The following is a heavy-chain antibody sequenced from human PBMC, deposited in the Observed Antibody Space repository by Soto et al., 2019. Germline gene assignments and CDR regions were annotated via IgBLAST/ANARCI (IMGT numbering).Heavy chain of an antibody. CDR1: GYTFTSYG. J-gene: IGHJ4*02. CDR2: ISAYNGNT. CDR3: ARDGALDQFIALDY. V-gene: IGHV1-18*01. Sequence: GASVKVSCKASGYTFTSYGISWVRQAPGQGLEWMGWISAYNGNTNYAQKLQGRVTMTADTSTSTAYMELRSLRSDDTAVYYCARDGALDQFIALDYWGQGTLVTVSS. D-gene: IGHD2-15*01.